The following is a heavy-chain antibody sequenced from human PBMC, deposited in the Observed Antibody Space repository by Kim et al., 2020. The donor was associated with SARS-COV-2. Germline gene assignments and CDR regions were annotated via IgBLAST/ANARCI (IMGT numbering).Heavy chain of an antibody. V-gene: IGHV3-33*01. J-gene: IGHJ6*02. CDR2: IWYDGNIE. D-gene: IGHD5-12*01. CDR1: GFTFTSYA. Sequence: GGSLRLSCAASGFTFTSYAMHWVRQAPGRGLEWVAVIWYDGNIEYYGDSVKDRFTISRDNSKNTLYLQMNSLRAEDTAVYYCAREWVATSYYAMDVWGQGTTVTVSS. CDR3: AREWVATSYYAMDV.